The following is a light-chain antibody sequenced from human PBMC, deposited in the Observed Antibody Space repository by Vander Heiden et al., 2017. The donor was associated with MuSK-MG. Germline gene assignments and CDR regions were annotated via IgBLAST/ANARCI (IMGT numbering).Light chain of an antibody. CDR2: EVH. Sequence: ALNQRPSASESPDQSVTTSFTGTSTDVGRNNDLSCYQQHPAKPPNLIIYEVHTRPSVVPGRFSASKSDNTASLTVSGLQADDEGDYYCNSYAGSSNLFVFGTGTKLTVL. V-gene: IGLV2-8*01. CDR1: STDVGRNND. CDR3: NSYAGSSNLFV. J-gene: IGLJ1*01.